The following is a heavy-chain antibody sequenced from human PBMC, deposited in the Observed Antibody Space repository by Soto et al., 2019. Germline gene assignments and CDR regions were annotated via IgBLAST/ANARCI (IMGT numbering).Heavy chain of an antibody. J-gene: IGHJ6*02. Sequence: QVQLVESGGGMVQPGRSLRLSCAASGFTFSSYAMHWVRQAPGKGLEWVAVISYDGSNKYYADSVKGRFTISRDNSKNTLYLQMNSLRAEDTAVYYCARDRGGTIFGVVFYYYYYYGMDVWGQGTTVTVSS. CDR2: ISYDGSNK. CDR1: GFTFSSYA. CDR3: ARDRGGTIFGVVFYYYYYYGMDV. V-gene: IGHV3-30-3*01. D-gene: IGHD3-3*01.